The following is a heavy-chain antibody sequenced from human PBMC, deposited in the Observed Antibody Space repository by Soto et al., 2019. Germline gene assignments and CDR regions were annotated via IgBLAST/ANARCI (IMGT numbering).Heavy chain of an antibody. V-gene: IGHV1-2*02. D-gene: IGHD3-3*01. Sequence: ASVKVSCKASGYTFTGYYMHWVRQAPGQGLEWMGWINPNSGGTNYAQKFQGRVTMTRDTSISTAYMELSRLRSDDTAVYYCARAASPVGWFWTSDYYGMDVWGQGTTVTVSS. CDR2: INPNSGGT. J-gene: IGHJ6*02. CDR3: ARAASPVGWFWTSDYYGMDV. CDR1: GYTFTGYY.